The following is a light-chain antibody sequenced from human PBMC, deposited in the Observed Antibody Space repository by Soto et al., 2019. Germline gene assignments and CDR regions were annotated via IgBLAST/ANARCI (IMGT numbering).Light chain of an antibody. Sequence: IAMTQSPSSLSASVGDRVAITCRASQAINSFLARFQQKPGKAPKSLIYAASTLQSGVSSNVSGSGAGTHFTLTLTSLQPEDFASYYCHQYSSYPPTFGGGTKVEIK. CDR2: AAS. CDR1: QAINSF. CDR3: HQYSSYPPT. V-gene: IGKV1-16*02. J-gene: IGKJ4*01.